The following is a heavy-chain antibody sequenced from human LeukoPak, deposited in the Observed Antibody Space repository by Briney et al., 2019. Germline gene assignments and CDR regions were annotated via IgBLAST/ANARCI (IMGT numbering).Heavy chain of an antibody. CDR2: IYTSGST. CDR1: GGSISRYY. J-gene: IGHJ5*02. Sequence: SETLSLTCTVSGGSISRYYWSWIRQPAGKGREWIGRIYTSGSTNYNPSLKSRVTMSVDTSKNQFSLRLSSVTAADTAVYYCARANQLLNWFDPWGQGTLVTVSS. V-gene: IGHV4-4*07. D-gene: IGHD2-2*01. CDR3: ARANQLLNWFDP.